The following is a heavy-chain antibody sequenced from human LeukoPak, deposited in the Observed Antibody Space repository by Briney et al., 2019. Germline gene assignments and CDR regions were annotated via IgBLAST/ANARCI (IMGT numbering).Heavy chain of an antibody. CDR1: GYTFTSYD. V-gene: IGHV1-8*01. CDR2: MNPNSGNT. CDR3: ARGNRRGAAGPFDY. J-gene: IGHJ4*02. Sequence: ASVKVSCKASGYTFTSYDINWVRQATGQGLEWMGWMNPNSGNTGYAQKFQGRVAMTRNTSISTAYMELSSLRSEDTAVYYCARGNRRGAAGPFDYWGQGTLVTVSS. D-gene: IGHD6-13*01.